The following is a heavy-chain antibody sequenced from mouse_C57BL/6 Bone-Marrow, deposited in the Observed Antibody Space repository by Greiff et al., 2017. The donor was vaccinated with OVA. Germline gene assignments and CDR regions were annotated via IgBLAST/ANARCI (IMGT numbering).Heavy chain of an antibody. J-gene: IGHJ4*01. CDR2: INPNNGGT. CDR3: ARNYYSNSYAMDY. V-gene: IGHV1-22*01. CDR1: GYTFTDYN. D-gene: IGHD2-5*01. Sequence: VQLQQSGPELVKPGASVKMSCKASGYTFTDYNMHWVKQSHGKSLEWIGYINPNNGGTSYNQKFKGKATLTVNKSSSTAYMELRSLTSEDSAVYYCARNYYSNSYAMDYWGQGTSVTVSS.